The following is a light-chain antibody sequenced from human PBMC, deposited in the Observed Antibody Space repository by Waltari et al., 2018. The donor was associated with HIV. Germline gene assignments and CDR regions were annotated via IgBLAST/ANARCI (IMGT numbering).Light chain of an antibody. CDR1: SSDIGAYTY. CDR2: EVS. CDR3: SSYTASSTLDVV. Sequence: QSALTQAASVSGSPGQSITISCTRSSSDIGAYTYVSWYQQPPDKVPKLVIYEVSNRPSGISNRFSGSKSGNTASLTISGLQADDEASYYCSSYTASSTLDVVFGGGTRLTVL. J-gene: IGLJ2*01. V-gene: IGLV2-14*03.